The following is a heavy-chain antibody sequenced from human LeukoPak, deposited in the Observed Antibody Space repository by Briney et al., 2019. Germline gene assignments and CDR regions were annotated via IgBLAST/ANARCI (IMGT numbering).Heavy chain of an antibody. J-gene: IGHJ6*04. CDR2: ISSSSSTI. V-gene: IGHV3-48*01. Sequence: GGSLRLSCAASGFTFSSYSMNWVRQAPGKGLEWVSYISSSSSTIYYADSVKGRFTISRDNAKNSRYLQMNSLRAEDTAVYYCARDGKWDYYLVWGKGTTVTVSS. CDR3: ARDGKWDYYLV. CDR1: GFTFSSYS. D-gene: IGHD3-10*01.